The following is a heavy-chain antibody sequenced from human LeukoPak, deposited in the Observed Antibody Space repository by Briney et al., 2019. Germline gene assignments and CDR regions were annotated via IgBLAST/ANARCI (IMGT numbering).Heavy chain of an antibody. CDR3: ARAWFGDHVNYGMDV. V-gene: IGHV4-38-2*02. CDR1: GYSISSGYY. Sequence: SETLSLTCTVSGYSISSGYYWGWIRQPPGKGQEWIGSIYHSGSTYYNPSLKSRVTISVDTSKNQFSLKLSSVTAADTAVYYCARAWFGDHVNYGMDVWGQGTTVTVSS. CDR2: IYHSGST. J-gene: IGHJ6*02. D-gene: IGHD3-10*01.